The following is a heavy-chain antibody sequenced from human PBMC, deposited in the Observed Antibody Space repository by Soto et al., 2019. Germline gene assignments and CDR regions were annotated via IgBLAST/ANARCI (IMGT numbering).Heavy chain of an antibody. Sequence: EVQLVESGGGLVQPGRSLRLSCAASGFTFDDYAMHWVRQAPGKGLEWVSGISWYSGSIGYADSVKGRFTISRDNAKNSLYLQMNSLRAEDTALYYCAKGRGYDYGAFDIWGQGTMVTVSS. V-gene: IGHV3-9*01. CDR3: AKGRGYDYGAFDI. CDR2: ISWYSGSI. J-gene: IGHJ3*02. D-gene: IGHD5-12*01. CDR1: GFTFDDYA.